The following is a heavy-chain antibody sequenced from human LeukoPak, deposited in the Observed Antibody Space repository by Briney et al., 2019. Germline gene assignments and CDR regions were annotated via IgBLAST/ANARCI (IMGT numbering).Heavy chain of an antibody. CDR3: ARRSGNWGRSLDY. CDR1: GGSFSGYC. D-gene: IGHD7-27*01. V-gene: IGHV4-34*01. J-gene: IGHJ4*02. Sequence: SETLSLTCAVYGGSFSGYCWSWIRQPPGKGLEWIGEINHSGSTNYNPSLKSRVTISVDTSKNQFSLKLSSVTAADTAVYYCARRSGNWGRSLDYWGQGTLVTVSS. CDR2: INHSGST.